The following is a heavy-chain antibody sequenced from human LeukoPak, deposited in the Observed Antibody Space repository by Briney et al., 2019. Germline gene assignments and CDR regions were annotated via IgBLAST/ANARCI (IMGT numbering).Heavy chain of an antibody. CDR2: MWFADSDK. Sequence: GGSLRLSCAPSGFTFSSYGMHWVRQAPGKGLQWVAVMWFADSDKFYDDSVKGRFTISRDNSKNTLYLQMNSLSVEDTALYYCVRETPAGLKNSFDYWGQGTLVTVSA. J-gene: IGHJ4*02. CDR1: GFTFSSYG. D-gene: IGHD2-2*01. V-gene: IGHV3-33*01. CDR3: VRETPAGLKNSFDY.